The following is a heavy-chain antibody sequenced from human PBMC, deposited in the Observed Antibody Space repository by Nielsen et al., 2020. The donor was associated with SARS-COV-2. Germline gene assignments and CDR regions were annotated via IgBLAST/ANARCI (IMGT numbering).Heavy chain of an antibody. CDR2: INPSGGST. CDR1: GYTFTSYY. D-gene: IGHD3-3*01. Sequence: ASVKVSCKASGYTFTSYYMHWVRQAPGQGLEWMGIINPSGGSTSYAQKFQGRVTMTRNTSISTAYMELSSLRSEDTAVYYCARGPRITIFAADYWGQGTLVTVSS. J-gene: IGHJ4*02. V-gene: IGHV1-46*01. CDR3: ARGPRITIFAADY.